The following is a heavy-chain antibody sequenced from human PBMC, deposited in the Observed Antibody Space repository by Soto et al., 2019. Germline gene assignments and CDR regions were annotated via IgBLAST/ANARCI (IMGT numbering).Heavy chain of an antibody. V-gene: IGHV4-39*01. CDR2: IYYSGST. D-gene: IGHD3-22*01. J-gene: IGHJ2*01. CDR1: GGSISSSSYY. Sequence: QLQQQGSGPGLVKPSETLSLTCTVSGGSISSSSYYWGWIRQPPGKGLEWIGSIYYSGSTYYNPSLKSRVTISVDTSKNQFSLKLSSVTAADTAVYYCARRQHDSSGYYYGGWYFDLWGRGTLVTVSS. CDR3: ARRQHDSSGYYYGGWYFDL.